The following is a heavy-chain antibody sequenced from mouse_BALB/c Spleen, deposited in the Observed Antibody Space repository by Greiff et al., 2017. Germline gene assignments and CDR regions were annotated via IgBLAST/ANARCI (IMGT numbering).Heavy chain of an antibody. J-gene: IGHJ2*01. D-gene: IGHD3-3*01. CDR2: ISSGGSYT. CDR1: GFTFSSYG. Sequence: EVQLQQSGGDLVKPGGSLKLSCAASGFTFSSYGMSWVRQTPDKRLEWVATISSGGSYTYYPDSVKGRFTISRDNAKNTLYLQMSSLKSEDTAMYYCARRGPPFDYWGQGTTLTVSS. CDR3: ARRGPPFDY. V-gene: IGHV5-6*01.